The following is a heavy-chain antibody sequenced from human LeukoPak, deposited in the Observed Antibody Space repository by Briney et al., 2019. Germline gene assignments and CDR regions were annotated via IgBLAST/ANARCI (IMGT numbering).Heavy chain of an antibody. D-gene: IGHD6-13*01. CDR3: ANAPYSSSRTEYFQH. CDR2: ISGSGGST. Sequence: GGSLRLSCAASGFTFSSYAMSWVRQAPGKGLEWVSAISGSGGSTYYADSVKGRFTISRDNSKNTLYLQMNSLRAEDTAVYYCANAPYSSSRTEYFQHWGQGTLVTVSS. V-gene: IGHV3-23*01. CDR1: GFTFSSYA. J-gene: IGHJ1*01.